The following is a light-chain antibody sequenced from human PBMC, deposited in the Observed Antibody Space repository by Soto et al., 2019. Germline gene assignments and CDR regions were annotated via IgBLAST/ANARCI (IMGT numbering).Light chain of an antibody. CDR2: LNSDGSH. J-gene: IGLJ2*01. Sequence: QSVLTQSPSASASLGASVKLTCTLSSGHSSYVIAWHQQQPEKGPRYLMKLNSDGSHSKGDGIPDRFSGSSSGAERYLIISSLRSEDEADYYCQTWGTGIHVVFGGGTQLTVL. CDR3: QTWGTGIHVV. CDR1: SGHSSYV. V-gene: IGLV4-69*02.